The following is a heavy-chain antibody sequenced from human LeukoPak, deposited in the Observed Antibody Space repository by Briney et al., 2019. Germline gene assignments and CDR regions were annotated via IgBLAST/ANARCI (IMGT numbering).Heavy chain of an antibody. CDR1: GGSFSGYY. Sequence: SETLSLTCAVYGGSFSGYYWSWIRQPPGKGLEWIGYIYYSGSTNYNPSLKSRVTISVGTSKNQFSLKLSSVTAADTAVYYCARFQAYSSSFDYWGQGTLVTVSS. V-gene: IGHV4-59*01. J-gene: IGHJ4*02. CDR2: IYYSGST. D-gene: IGHD6-13*01. CDR3: ARFQAYSSSFDY.